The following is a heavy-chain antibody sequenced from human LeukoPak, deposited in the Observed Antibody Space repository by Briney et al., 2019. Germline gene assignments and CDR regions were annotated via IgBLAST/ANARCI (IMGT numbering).Heavy chain of an antibody. J-gene: IGHJ4*02. CDR3: ARDPGRLYFDY. D-gene: IGHD6-25*01. V-gene: IGHV3-53*01. CDR2: IYSGGTI. Sequence: GGSLRLSCAASGFTVSGNYMRWVRQAPGKGLEWVSLIYSGGTIYYADSVKGRFTISRDNAKNSLYLQMSSLRAEDTAVYYCARDPGRLYFDYWGQGTLVTVSS. CDR1: GFTVSGNY.